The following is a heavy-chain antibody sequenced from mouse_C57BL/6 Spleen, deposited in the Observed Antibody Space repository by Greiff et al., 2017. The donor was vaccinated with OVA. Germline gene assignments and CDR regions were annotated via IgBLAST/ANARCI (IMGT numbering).Heavy chain of an antibody. CDR2: IYTSDSET. J-gene: IGHJ3*01. CDR1: GYTFTSYW. CDR3: ARGRDYSPFAY. D-gene: IGHD2-12*01. Sequence: QVQLQQPGAELVRPGSSVKLSCKASGYTFTSYWMDWVKQRPGQGLEWIGNIYTSDSETHYNQKFKDKATLTVDKSSSTAYMQLSSLTSEDSAVYYCARGRDYSPFAYWGQGTLVTVSA. V-gene: IGHV1-61*01.